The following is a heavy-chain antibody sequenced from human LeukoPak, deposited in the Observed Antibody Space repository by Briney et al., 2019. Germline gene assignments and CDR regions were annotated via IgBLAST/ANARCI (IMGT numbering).Heavy chain of an antibody. CDR2: INHSGST. D-gene: IGHD4-17*01. J-gene: IGHJ4*02. Sequence: SETLSLTCAVYGGSFSGYYWSWIRQPPGKGLEWIGEINHSGSTNYNPSLKSRVTISVDTSKNQFSLKLSSVTAADTAVYYCAGQTTVTAYYFDHWGQGTLVTVSS. V-gene: IGHV4-34*01. CDR3: AGQTTVTAYYFDH. CDR1: GGSFSGYY.